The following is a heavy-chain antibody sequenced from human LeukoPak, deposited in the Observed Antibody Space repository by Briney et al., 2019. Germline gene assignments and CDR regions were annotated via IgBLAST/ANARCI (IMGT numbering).Heavy chain of an antibody. CDR3: ARDRGYGDLRVDY. J-gene: IGHJ4*02. D-gene: IGHD4-17*01. CDR2: IWYDGSNK. CDR1: GFTFSSYS. Sequence: GGSLRLSCAASGFTFSSYSMNRVRQAPGKGLEWVAVIWYDGSNKYYADSVKGRFTISRDNSKNTLYLQMNSLRAEDTAVYYCARDRGYGDLRVDYWGQGTLVTVSS. V-gene: IGHV3-33*08.